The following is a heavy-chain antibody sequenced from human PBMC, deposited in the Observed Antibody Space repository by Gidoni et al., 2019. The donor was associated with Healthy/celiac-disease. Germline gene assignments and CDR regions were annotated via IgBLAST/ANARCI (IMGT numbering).Heavy chain of an antibody. D-gene: IGHD3-22*01. CDR2: IYHSGTT. CDR1: GASLSHGYY. J-gene: IGHJ4*02. V-gene: IGHV4-38-2*01. CDR3: ARVGIYYSDSSGYFDY. Sequence: QVHLQESGPGLVKPSATLSLRCAASGASLSHGYYWGWIRQLPEKGLEWIGNIYHSGTTYYNPSLKGRVIRSVDTSKNQFSLKLTSVTAADTAVYVCARVGIYYSDSSGYFDYWGQGSLVTVSS.